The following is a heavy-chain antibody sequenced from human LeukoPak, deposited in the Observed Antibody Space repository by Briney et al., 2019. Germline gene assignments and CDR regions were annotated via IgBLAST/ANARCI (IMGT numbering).Heavy chain of an antibody. CDR3: ARPDSSGWSHAFDI. V-gene: IGHV3-30*03. D-gene: IGHD6-19*01. CDR2: ISYDGSNK. CDR1: GFTFSSYG. Sequence: GRSLRLSCAASGFTFSSYGMHWVRQAPGKGLEWVAVISYDGSNKYYADSVKGRFTISRDNSKNTLYLDMNSLRAEDTAVYYCARPDSSGWSHAFDIWGQGTTVTVSS. J-gene: IGHJ3*02.